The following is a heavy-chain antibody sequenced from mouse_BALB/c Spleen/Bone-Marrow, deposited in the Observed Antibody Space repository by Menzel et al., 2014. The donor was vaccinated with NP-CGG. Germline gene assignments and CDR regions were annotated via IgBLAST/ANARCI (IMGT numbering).Heavy chain of an antibody. CDR2: IRNKANGYTT. CDR1: GFTFTDYY. V-gene: IGHV7-3*02. D-gene: IGHD1-3*01. J-gene: IGHJ2*01. Sequence: EVKLVESGGGSVQPGGSLRLSCATSGFTFTDYYMNWVRQPPGKALEWLGFIRNKANGYTTECSASVKGRFTISRDNSQSIRYLQMNTLRAEDSATYYCARYKGSVFFDYWGQGTPRTVSS. CDR3: ARYKGSVFFDY.